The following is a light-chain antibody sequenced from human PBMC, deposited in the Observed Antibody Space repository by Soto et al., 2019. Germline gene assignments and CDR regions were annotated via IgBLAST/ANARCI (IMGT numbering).Light chain of an antibody. J-gene: IGKJ5*01. CDR1: QSISSW. Sequence: DIQVTQSASTLSSSVGDRVTITCRASQSISSWLAWYQQKPGKAPKLLIYDASSLESGVPSRFSGSGSGTDFTLTISSLEPEDFVVYDCQQGSSWPLIPSCQGTRLEI. CDR3: QQGSSWPLIP. CDR2: DAS. V-gene: IGKV1-5*01.